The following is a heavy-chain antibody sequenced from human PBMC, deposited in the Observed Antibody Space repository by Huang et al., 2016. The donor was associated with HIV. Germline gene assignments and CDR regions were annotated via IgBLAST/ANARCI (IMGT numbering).Heavy chain of an antibody. CDR2: LKQYGSVK. J-gene: IGHJ6*02. V-gene: IGHV3-7*01. D-gene: IGHD3-9*01. CDR3: ARGGMYYDVVTGRHYYYNGLDV. CDR1: GFNFSAYW. Sequence: EVHLVESGGDLVQPGGSLRLSCVASGFNFSAYWMSWVRQGPGKVLEWVANLKQYGSVKNYVDSVKGRFTISRDNAKNSVYLPLTSLRAEDTAVYYCARGGMYYDVVTGRHYYYNGLDVWGQGTTVTVSS.